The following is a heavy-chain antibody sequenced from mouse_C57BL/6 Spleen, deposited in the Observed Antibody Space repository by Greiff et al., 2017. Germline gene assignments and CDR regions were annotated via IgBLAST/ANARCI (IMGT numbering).Heavy chain of an antibody. V-gene: IGHV5-2*01. CDR3: ERQRRAGYFDV. D-gene: IGHD3-3*01. CDR1: EYEFPSHD. CDR2: INSDGGST. J-gene: IGHJ1*03. Sequence: EVKLVESGGGLVQPGESLKLSCESNEYEFPSHDMSWVRKTPEKRLELVAAINSDGGSTYYPDTMERRFILSRDNTNKTPYLQMSRLRSEDTALDDCERQRRAGYFDVWGTGTTVTVAS.